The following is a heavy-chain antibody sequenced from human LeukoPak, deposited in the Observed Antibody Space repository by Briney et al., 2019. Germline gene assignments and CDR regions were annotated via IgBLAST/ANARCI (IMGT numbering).Heavy chain of an antibody. CDR3: GKTTVGYSSGQKPAWPVDY. Sequence: PGGSLRLSCAASGFTFGSHAMYWVRQAPGKGLEWVAGIFGSGGSPHYADPVKGRFTISRDNSRNTVYLQINSLRAEDTVVYYCGKTTVGYSSGQKPAWPVDYWGQGTLVTVSS. V-gene: IGHV3-23*01. J-gene: IGHJ4*02. D-gene: IGHD5-18*01. CDR2: IFGSGGSP. CDR1: GFTFGSHA.